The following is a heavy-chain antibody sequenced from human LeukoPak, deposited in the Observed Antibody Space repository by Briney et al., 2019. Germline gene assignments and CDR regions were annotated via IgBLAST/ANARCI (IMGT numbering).Heavy chain of an antibody. CDR3: AKRLSASDWFEVDY. D-gene: IGHD3-9*01. CDR2: INSDGIST. J-gene: IGHJ4*02. Sequence: GGSLRLSCAATGFTFSNYWMHWVRQAPGKGLVWVSRINSDGISTNYADSVKGRFTISRDNSKNTVHLQMNSLRAEDTAVYYCAKRLSASDWFEVDYWGQGTLVTVSS. CDR1: GFTFSNYW. V-gene: IGHV3-74*01.